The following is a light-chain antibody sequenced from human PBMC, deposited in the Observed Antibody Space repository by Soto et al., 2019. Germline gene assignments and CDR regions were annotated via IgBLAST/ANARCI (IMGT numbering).Light chain of an antibody. CDR3: CSDGGSFYV. Sequence: QSALTQPRSVSGSPGQSVTISCTGTSSDVGAYNFVSWYQQHPGKAPKLVIFDVSQRPSGVPDRFSGSKSGSTASLTISGLQPEDEADYYCCSDGGSFYVIGTGTKLTVL. CDR1: SSDVGAYNF. CDR2: DVS. J-gene: IGLJ1*01. V-gene: IGLV2-11*01.